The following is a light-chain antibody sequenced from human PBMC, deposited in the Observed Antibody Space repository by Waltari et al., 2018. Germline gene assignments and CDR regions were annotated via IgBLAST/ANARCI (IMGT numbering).Light chain of an antibody. V-gene: IGLV3-1*01. J-gene: IGLJ2*01. CDR1: KLGSKY. CDR2: QDR. Sequence: SYELTQPPSVSVSPGQTARITCPGTKLGSKYTSCYQRKPGQSPVLVIYQDRKRPSGIPERFSGSSSADMAALTISDTQPADEADYFCQTWDSNTDVFFGGGTTLTVI. CDR3: QTWDSNTDVF.